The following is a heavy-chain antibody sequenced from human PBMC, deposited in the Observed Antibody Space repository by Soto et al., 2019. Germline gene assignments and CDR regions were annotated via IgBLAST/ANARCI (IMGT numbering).Heavy chain of an antibody. Sequence: QVQLQESGPGLVRPSGTLSLTCAVSGVSISSDNWRSWVRQPPGKALEWIGEIHHSGSTNYNHTLKSRGTMSVVLSNDLVSLTLDSVTAADTAFYYCARDQGSHPGDWGQGTLVSVSS. J-gene: IGHJ4*02. CDR2: IHHSGST. CDR3: ARDQGSHPGD. D-gene: IGHD6-13*01. V-gene: IGHV4-4*02. CDR1: GVSISSDNW.